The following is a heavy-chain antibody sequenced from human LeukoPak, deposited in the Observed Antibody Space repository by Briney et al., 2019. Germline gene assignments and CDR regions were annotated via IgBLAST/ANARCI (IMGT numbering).Heavy chain of an antibody. J-gene: IGHJ4*02. CDR1: GGSISSYY. CDR2: IYYSGST. V-gene: IGHV4-59*12. Sequence: PSETLSLTCTVSGGSISSYYWSWIRQPPGTGLEWIGYIYYSGSTNYNPSLKSRVTISVDTSKNQFSLKLSSVAAADTAVYYCARNSGSYYQIYFDYWGQGTLVTVSS. D-gene: IGHD1-26*01. CDR3: ARNSGSYYQIYFDY.